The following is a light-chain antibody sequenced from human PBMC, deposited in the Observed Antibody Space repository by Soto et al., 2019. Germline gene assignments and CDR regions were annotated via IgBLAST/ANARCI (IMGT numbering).Light chain of an antibody. V-gene: IGLV1-44*01. CDR2: SNN. Sequence: QSVLTQPPSASGTPGQRVTISCSGGSSNIGRNTVAWYQQLPGTAPKLLIYSNNQRPSGVPDRFSGSRSGTSASLAISGLQSEDEADYFCATWDSSLNGWVFGGGTKLTVL. J-gene: IGLJ3*02. CDR1: SSNIGRNT. CDR3: ATWDSSLNGWV.